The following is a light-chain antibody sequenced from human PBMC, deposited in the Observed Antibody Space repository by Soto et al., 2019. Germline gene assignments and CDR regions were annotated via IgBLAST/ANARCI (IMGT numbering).Light chain of an antibody. Sequence: DIQMTQSPSSLSASVGDRVTITCRASQTISSYLNWYQQRPGKAPKLLIYAASNLQSGVPSRFSGSGSGTDFTLTISSLQPEDCATCYCQQGYSTPSFGGGTKVEFK. V-gene: IGKV1-39*01. CDR1: QTISSY. CDR2: AAS. J-gene: IGKJ4*01. CDR3: QQGYSTPS.